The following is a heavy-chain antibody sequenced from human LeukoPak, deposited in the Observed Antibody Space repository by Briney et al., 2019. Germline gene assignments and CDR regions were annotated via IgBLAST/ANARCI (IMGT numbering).Heavy chain of an antibody. CDR1: GFTFSSYA. D-gene: IGHD3-10*01. Sequence: GGSLRLSCAASGFTFSSYAMSWVRQAPGKGLGWVSAISGSGGSTYYADSVKGRFTISRDNSKNTLYLQMNSLRAEDTAVYYCARDRPGSGSYYYYGMDVWGQGTTVTVSS. J-gene: IGHJ6*02. CDR3: ARDRPGSGSYYYYGMDV. V-gene: IGHV3-23*01. CDR2: ISGSGGST.